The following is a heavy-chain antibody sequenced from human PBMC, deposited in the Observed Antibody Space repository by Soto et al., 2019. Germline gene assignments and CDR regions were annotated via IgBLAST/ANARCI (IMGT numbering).Heavy chain of an antibody. CDR3: ARGVMITFGGVIVPFDY. Sequence: EVQLLESGGGLVQPGGSLRLSCAASGFTFSSYAMSWVRQAPGKGLEWVSAISGSGGSTYYADSVKGRFTISRDNSKNTLYLQMISVRAEDTAVYYCARGVMITFGGVIVPFDYWGQGTLVTVSS. D-gene: IGHD3-16*02. CDR1: GFTFSSYA. CDR2: ISGSGGST. V-gene: IGHV3-23*01. J-gene: IGHJ4*02.